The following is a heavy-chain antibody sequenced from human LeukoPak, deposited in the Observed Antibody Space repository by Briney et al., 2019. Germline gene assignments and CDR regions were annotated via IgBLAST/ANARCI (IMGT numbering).Heavy chain of an antibody. D-gene: IGHD3-3*01. V-gene: IGHV3-66*01. CDR3: ARVGYYDFWSGYQTFDY. CDR2: IYSGGST. CDR1: GFTVSSNY. Sequence: GGSLRLSCAAAGFTVSSNYMGWVRQAPGKGLQWLSVIYSGGSTYYADSVKGRFTISRDNSKNTLYLQMNGLRAEDTAVYYCARVGYYDFWSGYQTFDYWGQGTLVTVSS. J-gene: IGHJ4*02.